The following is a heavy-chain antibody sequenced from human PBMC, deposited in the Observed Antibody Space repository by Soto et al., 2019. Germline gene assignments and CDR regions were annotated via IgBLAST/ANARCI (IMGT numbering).Heavy chain of an antibody. CDR3: SIVLVPGRDYGMDV. Sequence: QFQLVQSGAEVKKPGSSVKVSCKASGGTFSSYAISWVRQAPGQGLEWMGGIIPIFGTANYAQKFQGRVTITADESTSTAYMELSRLRSEDTAVYYCSIVLVPGRDYGMDVWGQGTTVTVSS. D-gene: IGHD2-2*01. J-gene: IGHJ6*02. V-gene: IGHV1-69*12. CDR2: IIPIFGTA. CDR1: GGTFSSYA.